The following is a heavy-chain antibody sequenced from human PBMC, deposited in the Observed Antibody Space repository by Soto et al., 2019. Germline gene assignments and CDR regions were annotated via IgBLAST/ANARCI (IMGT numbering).Heavy chain of an antibody. CDR2: IYHSGST. CDR3: ARYEYSSSYFDY. Sequence: TLSLTRAVSGGSISSGVYSGSCIRQPPGKGLEWIGYIYHSGSTYYNPSLKSRVTISVDRSKNQFSLKLSSVTAADTAVYYCARYEYSSSYFDYWGQGTLVTVSS. V-gene: IGHV4-30-2*01. CDR1: GGSISSGVYS. J-gene: IGHJ4*02. D-gene: IGHD6-6*01.